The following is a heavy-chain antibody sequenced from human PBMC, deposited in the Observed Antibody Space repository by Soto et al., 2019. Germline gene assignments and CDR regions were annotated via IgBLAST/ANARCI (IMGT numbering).Heavy chain of an antibody. J-gene: IGHJ4*02. D-gene: IGHD3-10*01. CDR3: AREVQVHTPAFVY. V-gene: IGHV1-69*19. CDR2: ISPMFGAA. CDR1: GGTFNTYA. Sequence: QVQLVQSGAEMKKPGSSVKVSCQSSGGTFNTYAMNWVRQAPGHGPEWMGDISPMFGAANYSTKFQGRVTITADESPGTSYMQLSSLTSEGTALYFCAREVQVHTPAFVYWGQGTLVTVSS.